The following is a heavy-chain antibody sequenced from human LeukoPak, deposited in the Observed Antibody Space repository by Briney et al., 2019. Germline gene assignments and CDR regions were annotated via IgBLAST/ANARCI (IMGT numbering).Heavy chain of an antibody. J-gene: IGHJ4*02. CDR1: GFTFSSYG. CDR2: IRYDGSNK. Sequence: PGGSLRLSCAASGFTFSSYGMHWVRQAPGKGLEWVAFIRYDGSNKYYADSVKGRFTISRDNSKNTLYLQMNSLRAEDTAVYYCARQRGYSYGRFDYWGQGTLVTVSS. V-gene: IGHV3-30*02. D-gene: IGHD5-18*01. CDR3: ARQRGYSYGRFDY.